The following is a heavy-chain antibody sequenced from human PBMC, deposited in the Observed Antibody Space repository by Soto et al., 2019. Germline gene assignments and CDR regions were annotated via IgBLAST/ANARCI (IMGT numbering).Heavy chain of an antibody. D-gene: IGHD3-22*01. Sequence: ISSSSYYWGWIRQPLRKGLAWIGSIYYSGSTYYNPSLKSRVTISVDTSKNQFSLKLSSVTAADTAVYYCASHYYDSSATLRYYFDYWGQGTLFTVSS. CDR2: IYYSGST. CDR1: ISSSSYY. J-gene: IGHJ4*02. CDR3: ASHYYDSSATLRYYFDY. V-gene: IGHV4-39*01.